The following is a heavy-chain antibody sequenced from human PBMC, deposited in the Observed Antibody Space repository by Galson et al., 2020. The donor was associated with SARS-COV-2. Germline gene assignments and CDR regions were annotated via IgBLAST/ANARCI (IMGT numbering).Heavy chain of an antibody. CDR2: IDWDDNK. Sequence: SGPTLVKPTQTLTLTCTFSGFSLSTSGMCVSWIRQPPGKALEWLARIDWDDNKYYITSMKTRLTISKDTSKNQVVLKMTDMDPVDAATYYCARTSQGVYTSSWRDAFEIWVQGTMVTFSS. CDR1: GFSLSTSGMC. D-gene: IGHD6-13*01. J-gene: IGHJ3*02. CDR3: ARTSQGVYTSSWRDAFEI. V-gene: IGHV2-70*11.